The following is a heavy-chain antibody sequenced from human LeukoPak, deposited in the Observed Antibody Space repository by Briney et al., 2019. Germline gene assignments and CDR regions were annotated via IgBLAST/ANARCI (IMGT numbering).Heavy chain of an antibody. V-gene: IGHV3-20*01. Sequence: GGSLRLSCAASGFTFDDYGMSWVRQAPGKGLEWVSGINWNGGSTGYADSVKGRFTISRDNAKNSLYLQMNSLRAEDTALYHCARDRRSLGMTTVTMGWFDPWGQGTLVTVSS. CDR3: ARDRRSLGMTTVTMGWFDP. CDR1: GFTFDDYG. J-gene: IGHJ5*02. CDR2: INWNGGST. D-gene: IGHD4-17*01.